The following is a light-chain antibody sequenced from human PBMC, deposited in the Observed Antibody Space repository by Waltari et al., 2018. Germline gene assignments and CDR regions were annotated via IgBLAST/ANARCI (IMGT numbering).Light chain of an antibody. J-gene: IGLJ3*02. CDR1: SSHIGAGFD. CDR2: ANT. Sequence: QSVLTQPPSVSGAPGQRVTISCTRSSSHIGAGFDVHWSQQLPRTAPKLRIYANTNRPSGVPDRFSGSKSGTSASLAITGLQAEDEADYYCQSYDGSLSGSRVFGGGTKVTVL. CDR3: QSYDGSLSGSRV. V-gene: IGLV1-40*01.